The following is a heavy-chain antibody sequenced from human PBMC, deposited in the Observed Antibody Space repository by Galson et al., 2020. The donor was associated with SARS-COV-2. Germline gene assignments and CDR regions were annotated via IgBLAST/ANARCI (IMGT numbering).Heavy chain of an antibody. CDR2: ISTDGNNK. CDR1: GFTFSNFG. V-gene: IGHV3-30*03. J-gene: IGHJ3*01. Sequence: QAGGSLRLSCAASGFTFSNFGMHWVRQAPGKGLEWVAVISTDGNNKYDSDSVKGRFTISRDNSNNTLYLHMNSLRPEDTAVYFCARSAYSSTWTLGDAFDVWGQGTLVTVSS. D-gene: IGHD6-13*01. CDR3: ARSAYSSTWTLGDAFDV.